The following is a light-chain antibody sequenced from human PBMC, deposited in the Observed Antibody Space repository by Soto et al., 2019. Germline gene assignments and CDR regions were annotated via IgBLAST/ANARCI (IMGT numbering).Light chain of an antibody. Sequence: QSVLTQPPSVSGAPGQRVTISCTGSSSNIGAGYHVHWYQHLPGTAPKLLIYGNKNRPSGVPDRFSGSTSGASASLAITGLQAEDEADYYCQSYDRSLTGWVFGGGTQLTVL. J-gene: IGLJ3*02. CDR2: GNK. CDR1: SSNIGAGYH. CDR3: QSYDRSLTGWV. V-gene: IGLV1-40*01.